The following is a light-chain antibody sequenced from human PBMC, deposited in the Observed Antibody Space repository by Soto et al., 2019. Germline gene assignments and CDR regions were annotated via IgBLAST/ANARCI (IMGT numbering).Light chain of an antibody. CDR3: QQRNHWPT. CDR1: QSISTY. Sequence: EIVLTQSPATLSLSPGERATLSCRASQSISTYLAWYQQKPGQAPRLLIYDASNRATGIPDRFSGSGSGTDFTLTISSLEPEDFAVYYCQQRNHWPTFGPGTKLDIK. CDR2: DAS. V-gene: IGKV3-11*01. J-gene: IGKJ3*01.